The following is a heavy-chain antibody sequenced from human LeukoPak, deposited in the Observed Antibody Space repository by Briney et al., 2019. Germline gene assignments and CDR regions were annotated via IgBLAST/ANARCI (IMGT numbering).Heavy chain of an antibody. D-gene: IGHD2-2*01. CDR3: ERGGVGYCSTTSCYDLDY. J-gene: IGHJ4*02. V-gene: IGHV1-8*01. Sequence: GASVKVSCKASGYTFTNYEINWVRQAPGQGLEWMGWMTPNSGSTGYAQKFQGRVAMTRNTSTGTAYVELSSLRSEDAAVYYCERGGVGYCSTTSCYDLDYWGQGTLVTVSS. CDR2: MTPNSGST. CDR1: GYTFTNYE.